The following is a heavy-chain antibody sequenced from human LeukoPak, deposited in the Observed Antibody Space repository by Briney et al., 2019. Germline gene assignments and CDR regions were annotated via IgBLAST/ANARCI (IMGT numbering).Heavy chain of an antibody. CDR2: INHSGST. CDR3: ARGVDVATVTTSFDY. Sequence: KSSETLSLTCAVYGGSFSGYYWSWIRQPPGKGLEWIGEINHSGSTNYNPSLKSRVTISVDTSKNQFSLKLSSVTAADTAVYYCARGVDVATVTTSFDYWGQGTLVTVSS. V-gene: IGHV4-34*01. CDR1: GGSFSGYY. D-gene: IGHD4-17*01. J-gene: IGHJ4*02.